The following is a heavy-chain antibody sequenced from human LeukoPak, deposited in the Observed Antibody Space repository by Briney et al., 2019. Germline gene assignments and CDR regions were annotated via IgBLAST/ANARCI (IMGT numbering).Heavy chain of an antibody. V-gene: IGHV6-1*01. Sequence: SQTLSLTCAISGDSVSSNSAAWNWIRQSPSRGLEWLGRTYYRSKWYNDYAVSVKSRITINPDTSKNQFSLQLNSVTPEDMAVYYCAREDITMVRKNPYYFDYWGQGTLVTVSS. J-gene: IGHJ4*02. CDR3: AREDITMVRKNPYYFDY. D-gene: IGHD3-10*01. CDR2: TYYRSKWYN. CDR1: GDSVSSNSAA.